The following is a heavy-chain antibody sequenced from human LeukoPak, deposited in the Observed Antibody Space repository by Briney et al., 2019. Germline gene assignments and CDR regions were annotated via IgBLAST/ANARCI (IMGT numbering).Heavy chain of an antibody. CDR1: GGTFSSYA. J-gene: IGHJ6*03. D-gene: IGHD2-15*01. CDR2: IIPIFGTA. CDR3: ARDRDGYCSGGSCYWYMDV. Sequence: SVKVSCKASGGTFSSYAISWVRQAPGQGLEWMGRIIPIFGTANYAQKFQGRVTITTDESTSTAYMELSSLRSEDTAVYYCARDRDGYCSGGSCYWYMDVWGKGTTVTVSS. V-gene: IGHV1-69*05.